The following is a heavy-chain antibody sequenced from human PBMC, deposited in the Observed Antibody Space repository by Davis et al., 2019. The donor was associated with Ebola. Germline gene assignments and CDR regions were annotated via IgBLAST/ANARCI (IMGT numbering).Heavy chain of an antibody. V-gene: IGHV4-39*02. J-gene: IGHJ4*02. Sequence: MPSETLSLTCTVSGRSISSSSYYWGWIRQPPGKGLEWIGSIYYNGNAFYNPSLKSRVTISVDTSSNHFSLTLTSVTATDTAEYFCARGKGVFDSWGPGTLVTVSS. D-gene: IGHD3-10*01. CDR3: ARGKGVFDS. CDR2: IYYNGNA. CDR1: GRSISSSSYY.